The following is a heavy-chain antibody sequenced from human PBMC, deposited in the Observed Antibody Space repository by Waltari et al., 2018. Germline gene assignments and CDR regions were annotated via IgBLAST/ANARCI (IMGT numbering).Heavy chain of an antibody. J-gene: IGHJ6*04. D-gene: IGHD3-16*01. CDR1: GGPFSSYS. CDR2: IITPIFAAP. Sequence: QVQLVQSGAELRKPGSSLKVSCRASGGPFSSYSITWVRQAPGQGLEWMGGIITPIFAAPDYAQKFQGRLTITTDASTTTAYMELSSLTSEDTAVYYCARGTYEFAWGASWDVWGEGTTVTVSS. CDR3: ARGTYEFAWGASWDV. V-gene: IGHV1-69*05.